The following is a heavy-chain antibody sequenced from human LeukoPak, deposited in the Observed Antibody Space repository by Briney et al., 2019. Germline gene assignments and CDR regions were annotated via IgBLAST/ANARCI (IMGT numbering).Heavy chain of an antibody. CDR2: ITGNTYAT. Sequence: GGSLRLSCAASGFKFGGSDIHWVRQASGKGLEWVGLITGNTYATVYAESVKGRFTVSRDDSKNTAFLQMNSLKIEDTAVYNCTTYISGHHWGQGTLVTVSS. J-gene: IGHJ5*02. V-gene: IGHV3-73*01. CDR1: GFKFGGSD. D-gene: IGHD3-22*01. CDR3: TTYISGHH.